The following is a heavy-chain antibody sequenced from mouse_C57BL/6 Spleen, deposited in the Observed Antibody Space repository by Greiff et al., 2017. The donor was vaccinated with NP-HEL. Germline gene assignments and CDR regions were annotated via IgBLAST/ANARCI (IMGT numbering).Heavy chain of an antibody. CDR1: GYSITSGYY. CDR2: ISYDGSN. D-gene: IGHD2-1*01. V-gene: IGHV3-6*01. Sequence: VQLKESGPGLVKPSQSLSLTCSVTGYSITSGYYWNWIRQFPGNKLEWMGYISYDGSNNYNPSLKNRISITRDTSKNQFFLKLNSVTTEDTATYYCARAIYYGLYFDYWGQGTTLTVSS. CDR3: ARAIYYGLYFDY. J-gene: IGHJ2*01.